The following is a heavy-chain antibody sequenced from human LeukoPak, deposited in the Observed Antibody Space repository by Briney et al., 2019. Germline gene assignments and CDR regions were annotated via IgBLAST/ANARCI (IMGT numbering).Heavy chain of an antibody. Sequence: RASVKVPCKASGYTFTGYYMHWVRQAPGQGLEWMGWINPNSGGTNYAQKFQGRVTMTRDTSISTAYMELSRLRSDDTAVYYCARDISYSGSYSYFQHWGQGTLVTVSS. CDR3: ARDISYSGSYSYFQH. V-gene: IGHV1-2*02. CDR1: GYTFTGYY. J-gene: IGHJ1*01. D-gene: IGHD1-26*01. CDR2: INPNSGGT.